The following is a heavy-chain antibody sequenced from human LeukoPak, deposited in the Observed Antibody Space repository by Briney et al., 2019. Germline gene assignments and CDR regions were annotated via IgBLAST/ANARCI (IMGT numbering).Heavy chain of an antibody. CDR1: GYTFTGYY. CDR3: AKPYCGGDCYRFYYFDY. Sequence: ASVKVSCKASGYTFTGYYMHWVRQAPGQGLEWMRRINPNSGGTNYAQKFQGRVTMTRDTSISTAYMELSRLRSDDTAVYYCAKPYCGGDCYRFYYFDYWGQGTLVTVSS. CDR2: INPNSGGT. V-gene: IGHV1-2*06. D-gene: IGHD2-21*02. J-gene: IGHJ4*02.